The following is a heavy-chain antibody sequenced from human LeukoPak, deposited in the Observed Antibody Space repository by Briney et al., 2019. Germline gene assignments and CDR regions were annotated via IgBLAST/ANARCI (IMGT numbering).Heavy chain of an antibody. D-gene: IGHD4-23*01. CDR1: GYTFTGYY. V-gene: IGHV1-2*02. Sequence: ASVKVSCKASGYTFTGYYMHWVRQAPGQGLEWMGWINPNSGGTNYAQKFQGRVTMTRDTSISTAYMELSRLRSDDTAVYYCARVAGNAGLGAFDIWGQGTMDTVSS. CDR3: ARVAGNAGLGAFDI. J-gene: IGHJ3*02. CDR2: INPNSGGT.